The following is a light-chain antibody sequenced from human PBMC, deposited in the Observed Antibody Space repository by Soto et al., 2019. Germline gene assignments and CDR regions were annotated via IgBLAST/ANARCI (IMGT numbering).Light chain of an antibody. CDR1: QSVSSY. V-gene: IGKV3-11*01. Sequence: EIVLTQSPATLSLSPGERATLSCMASQSVSSYLAWYQQKPGQAPRLLIYDASNRATGIPARFSGSGSGTDFTLTISSLEPEDFAVYHCLQRSNWPLTFGGGTKVDIK. J-gene: IGKJ4*01. CDR3: LQRSNWPLT. CDR2: DAS.